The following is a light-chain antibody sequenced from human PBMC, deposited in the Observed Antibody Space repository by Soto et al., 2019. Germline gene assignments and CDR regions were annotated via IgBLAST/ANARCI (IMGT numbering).Light chain of an antibody. V-gene: IGKV3-20*01. Sequence: IVLTQSPGTLSLSRGDRATLSCRASQSVSSSYLAWYQQKPGQAPRLLIYGASSRATGIPDRFSGSGSGTDFTLTISRLEPEDFAVYYCQXYGSSAITXGQGTRLEIK. CDR2: GAS. CDR1: QSVSSSY. J-gene: IGKJ5*01. CDR3: QXYGSSAIT.